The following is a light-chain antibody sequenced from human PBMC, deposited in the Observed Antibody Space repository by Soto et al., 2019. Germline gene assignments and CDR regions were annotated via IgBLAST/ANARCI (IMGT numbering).Light chain of an antibody. CDR1: SSNIGGNS. CDR3: GSWDSSLSAYV. Sequence: QSVLTQPPSVSAAPGQKVTISCSGSSSNIGGNSVSWYQQLPGTDPKLLIYDDNKRPSGIPDRFSGSKSGTSATLGITGFQTGDEAHYYCGSWDSSLSAYVFGTGTKVTVL. V-gene: IGLV1-51*01. J-gene: IGLJ1*01. CDR2: DDN.